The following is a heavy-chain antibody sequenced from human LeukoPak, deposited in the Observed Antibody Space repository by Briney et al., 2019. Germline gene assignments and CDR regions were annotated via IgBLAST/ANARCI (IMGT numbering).Heavy chain of an antibody. CDR1: GFTFSSYG. Sequence: GRSLRLSCAASGFTFSSYGMHWVRQAPGRGLEWVAVISYDGSNKYYADSVKGRFTISRDNSKNTLYLQMNSLRAEDTAVYYCAKDKVPAAYYYGMDVWGKGTTVTVSS. CDR3: AKDKVPAAYYYGMDV. V-gene: IGHV3-30*18. CDR2: ISYDGSNK. J-gene: IGHJ6*04. D-gene: IGHD2-2*01.